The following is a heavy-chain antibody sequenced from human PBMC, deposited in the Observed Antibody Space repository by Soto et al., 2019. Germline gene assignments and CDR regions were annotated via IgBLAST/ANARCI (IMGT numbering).Heavy chain of an antibody. V-gene: IGHV1-3*01. CDR1: GYTFTSYA. Sequence: GASVKVSCKASGYTFTSYAMHWVRQAPGQRLEWMGWINAGNGNTKYSQKFQGRVTITRDTSASTAYMELRSLRSDDTVVYYCARDSPLDAFDIWGQGTMVTVSS. J-gene: IGHJ3*02. CDR2: INAGNGNT. CDR3: ARDSPLDAFDI.